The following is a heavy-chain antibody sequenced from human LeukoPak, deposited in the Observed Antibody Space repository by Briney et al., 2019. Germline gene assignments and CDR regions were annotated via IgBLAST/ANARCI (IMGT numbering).Heavy chain of an antibody. J-gene: IGHJ4*02. CDR2: ISGGGVST. D-gene: IGHD6-19*01. CDR1: GFTFSSYG. CDR3: ARRVGGLGPPPDN. V-gene: IGHV3-23*01. Sequence: GGSLRLSCAASGFTFSSYGMSWVRQAPGKGLEWVSGISGGGVSTYYADSVKGRFTISRDNYKNTLYLQMNSLRAEDTAVYYCARRVGGLGPPPDNWGQGTLVTVSS.